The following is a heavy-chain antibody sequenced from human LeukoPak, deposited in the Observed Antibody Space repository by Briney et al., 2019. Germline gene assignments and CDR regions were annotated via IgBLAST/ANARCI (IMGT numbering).Heavy chain of an antibody. CDR2: IYYSGST. J-gene: IGHJ5*02. CDR3: ARDLTYYYDSSGRANWFDP. V-gene: IGHV4-59*01. Sequence: SETLSLTCTVSGGSISSYYWSWIRQPPGKGLEWIGYIYYSGSTNYNPSLKSRVTISVDTSKNQFSLKLSSVTAADTAVYYCARDLTYYYDSSGRANWFDPWGQGTLATVSS. CDR1: GGSISSYY. D-gene: IGHD3-22*01.